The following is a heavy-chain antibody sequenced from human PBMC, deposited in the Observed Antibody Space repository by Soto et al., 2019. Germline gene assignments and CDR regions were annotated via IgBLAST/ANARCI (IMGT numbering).Heavy chain of an antibody. D-gene: IGHD6-13*01. CDR3: AKVRGSSWYSDACDI. V-gene: IGHV3-30*18. CDR2: ISYDGSNK. J-gene: IGHJ3*02. Sequence: QVQLVESGGGVVQPGRSLRLSCAASGFTFSSYGMHWVRQAPGKGLEWVAVISYDGSNKYYADSVKGRFTISRDNSKNTLYLQMNSLRAEDTAVYYCAKVRGSSWYSDACDIWGQGTMVTVSS. CDR1: GFTFSSYG.